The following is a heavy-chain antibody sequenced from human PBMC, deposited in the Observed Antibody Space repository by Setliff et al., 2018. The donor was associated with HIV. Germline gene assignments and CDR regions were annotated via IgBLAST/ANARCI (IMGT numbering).Heavy chain of an antibody. Sequence: SETLSLTCAVYGGPFSGYYWSWIRQPPGKGLEWIGEINQSGSTNYNPSLKSRVTISVDTSKNQFSLKLNSMTAADTGVYYCARRSRSYSSSPFQGGAFDIWGQGTMVTVSS. CDR2: INQSGST. CDR1: GGPFSGYY. V-gene: IGHV4-34*01. CDR3: ARRSRSYSSSPFQGGAFDI. J-gene: IGHJ3*02. D-gene: IGHD6-6*01.